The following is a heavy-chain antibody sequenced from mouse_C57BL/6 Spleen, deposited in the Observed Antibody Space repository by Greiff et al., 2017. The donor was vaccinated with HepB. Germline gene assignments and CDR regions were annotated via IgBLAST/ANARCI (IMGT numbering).Heavy chain of an antibody. CDR3: ARRAPYENAMDY. V-gene: IGHV8-12*01. D-gene: IGHD1-1*01. Sequence: QVTLKVSGPGILQSSQSLSLTCSFSGFSLSTSGMGVSWIRQPSGKGLEWLAHIYWDDDKRYNPSLKSRRTISKDTSRNQVLLKITSVDTADTATYCCARRAPYENAMDYWGQGTSVTVSS. J-gene: IGHJ4*01. CDR2: IYWDDDK. CDR1: GFSLSTSGMG.